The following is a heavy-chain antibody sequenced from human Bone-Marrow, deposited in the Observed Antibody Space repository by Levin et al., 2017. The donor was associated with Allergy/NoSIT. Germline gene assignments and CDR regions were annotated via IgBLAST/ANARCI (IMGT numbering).Heavy chain of an antibody. Sequence: GGSLRLSCAASGFTFSNCAMSWVRQAPGKGLEWVSSISGSGGRTYYADSLKGRFTISRDNSNNRLYLHMNSLTAEDTAIYFCAKDQFSAVGVYDFFQEWGQGTLITVSS. J-gene: IGHJ1*01. CDR3: AKDQFSAVGVYDFFQE. V-gene: IGHV3-23*01. CDR2: ISGSGGRT. CDR1: GFTFSNCA. D-gene: IGHD6-13*01.